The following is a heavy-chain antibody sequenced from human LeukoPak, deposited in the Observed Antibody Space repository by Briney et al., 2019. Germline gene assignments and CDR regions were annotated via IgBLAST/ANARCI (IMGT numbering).Heavy chain of an antibody. CDR2: ISAYNGNT. V-gene: IGHV1-18*01. D-gene: IGHD6-13*01. CDR3: ARAVGRYSSSWSYYYYYGMDV. Sequence: GVSVKVSCKASGYTFTSYGISWVRQAPGQGLEWMGWISAYNGNTNYAQKLQGRVTMTTDTSTSTAYMELRSLRSDDTAVYYCARAVGRYSSSWSYYYYYGMDVWDQGTTVTVSS. J-gene: IGHJ6*02. CDR1: GYTFTSYG.